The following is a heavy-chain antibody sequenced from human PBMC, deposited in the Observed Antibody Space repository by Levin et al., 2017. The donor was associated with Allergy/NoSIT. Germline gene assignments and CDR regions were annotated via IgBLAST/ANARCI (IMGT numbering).Heavy chain of an antibody. CDR1: GGSISSYH. CDR3: ARDRVVAGSGTYYYYGMAV. V-gene: IGHV4-59*01. CDR2: IYYSGST. J-gene: IGHJ6*02. D-gene: IGHD6-19*01. Sequence: SQTLSLTCFVSGGSISSYHWSWIRQPPGKGLEWIGYIYYSGSTNYNPSLKSRVSISVDTSKNQFSLTLNSVTAADTAVYYCARDRVVAGSGTYYYYGMAVWGQGTTVTVSS.